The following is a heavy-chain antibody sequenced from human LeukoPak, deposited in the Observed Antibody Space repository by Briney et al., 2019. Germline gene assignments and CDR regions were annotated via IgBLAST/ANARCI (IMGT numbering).Heavy chain of an antibody. V-gene: IGHV3-23*01. D-gene: IGHD3-9*01. J-gene: IGHJ5*02. CDR2: IRGSGSNT. CDR1: GLTFSNVW. CDR3: AKDRAGDILTAYHNWFDP. Sequence: GGSLRLSCVVSGLTFSNVWMSWVRQAPGKGLEWVSGIRGSGSNTDYVGSVKGRFTISRDNSKNTLYLQMNSLRAEDTAVYYCAKDRAGDILTAYHNWFDPWGQGTLVTVSS.